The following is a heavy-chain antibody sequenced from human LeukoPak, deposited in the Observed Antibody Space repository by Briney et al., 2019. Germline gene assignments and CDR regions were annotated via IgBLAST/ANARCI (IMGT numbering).Heavy chain of an antibody. CDR1: GGTFSSYA. Sequence: GASVKVSCKASGGTFSSYAISWVRQAPGQGLEWMGGIIPIFGAANYAQKFQGRVTITADESTSTAYMELSSLRSEDTAVYYCASLEMATIRWGDYYYYMDVWGKGTTVTISS. V-gene: IGHV1-69*13. J-gene: IGHJ6*03. CDR2: IIPIFGAA. D-gene: IGHD5-24*01. CDR3: ASLEMATIRWGDYYYYMDV.